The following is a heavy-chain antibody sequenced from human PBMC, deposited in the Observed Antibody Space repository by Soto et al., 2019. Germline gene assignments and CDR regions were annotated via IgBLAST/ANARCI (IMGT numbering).Heavy chain of an antibody. J-gene: IGHJ4*02. D-gene: IGHD4-17*01. CDR3: ATSSHDYGDFRSTSDPYYFDY. V-gene: IGHV4-39*01. Sequence: SETLSLTCTVSGGSISSSSYYWGWIRQPPGKGLEWIGGIYYSGSTYYNPSLKSRVTISVDTSKNQFSLKLSSVTAADTAVYYCATSSHDYGDFRSTSDPYYFDYWGQGTLVTVSS. CDR2: IYYSGST. CDR1: GGSISSSSYY.